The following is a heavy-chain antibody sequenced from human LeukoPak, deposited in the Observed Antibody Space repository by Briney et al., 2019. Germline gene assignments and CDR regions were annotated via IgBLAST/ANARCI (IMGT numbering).Heavy chain of an antibody. CDR1: GVTVGSDY. D-gene: IGHD3-10*01. CDR3: ANPMSF. CDR2: IYSGGNT. J-gene: IGHJ4*02. Sequence: GGSLRLSCAASGVTVGSDYMSWVRQAPGKGLEWVSLIYSGGNTYYADSVKGRFTISRHNSKNTLYLQMNSLRTEDTAIYYCANPMSFGGPGTLGTVSS. V-gene: IGHV3-53*04.